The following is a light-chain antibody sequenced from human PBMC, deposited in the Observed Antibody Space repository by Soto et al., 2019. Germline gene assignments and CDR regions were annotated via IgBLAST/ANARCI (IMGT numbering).Light chain of an antibody. CDR1: STDIGAYNY. J-gene: IGLJ1*01. CDR2: EVT. CDR3: NSYTTLSNRV. V-gene: IGLV2-14*01. Sequence: QSALTQPASVSGSPGQSITISCTGTSTDIGAYNYVSWYQQHPGKAPKLLIYEVTNRPSGVSNRFFGSKSGNTASLTISGLQAEDEANYYCNSYTTLSNRVFGTGTKVTVL.